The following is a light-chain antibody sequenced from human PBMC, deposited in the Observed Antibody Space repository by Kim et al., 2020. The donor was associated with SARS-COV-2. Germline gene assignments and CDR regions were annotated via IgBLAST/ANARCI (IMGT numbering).Light chain of an antibody. CDR3: QSYDSSLSGSV. CDR2: GNS. J-gene: IGLJ2*01. Sequence: QSVLTQPPSVSGAPGQRVTISCTGSTSNIGAGYGVHWYQHLPGTAPKLLIYGNSNRPSGVPDRFSGSKSGTSASLAITGLQAEDEADYYCQSYDSSLSGSVFGGGTQLTVL. CDR1: TSNIGAGYG. V-gene: IGLV1-40*01.